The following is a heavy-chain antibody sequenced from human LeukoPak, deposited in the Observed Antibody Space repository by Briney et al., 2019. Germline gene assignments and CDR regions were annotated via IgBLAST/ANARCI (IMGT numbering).Heavy chain of an antibody. Sequence: GGSLRLSCAASGLTFSNHAMSWVRQAPGKGLEWVSAISDSGGSTYYADSVKGRFTISRDNSKNTLFLQMYSLRAEDTAVYYCARDYGSGSYWGQGTLVTVSP. V-gene: IGHV3-23*01. CDR3: ARDYGSGSY. CDR1: GLTFSNHA. J-gene: IGHJ4*02. D-gene: IGHD3-10*01. CDR2: ISDSGGST.